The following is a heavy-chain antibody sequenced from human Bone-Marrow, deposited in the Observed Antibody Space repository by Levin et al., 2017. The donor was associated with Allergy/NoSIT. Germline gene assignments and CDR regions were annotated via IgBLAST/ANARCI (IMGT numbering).Heavy chain of an antibody. CDR1: GFTFSNYG. CDR2: IWYDGSNK. CDR3: ARDAFITKVRGYLDY. D-gene: IGHD3-10*01. V-gene: IGHV3-33*01. Sequence: GGSLRLSCAASGFTFSNYGMHWVRQAPGKGLEWVAVIWYDGSNKNYAESVKGRFTISRDNSRNTLYLQMNSLRAEDTALYYCARDAFITKVRGYLDYWGQGALVTVSS. J-gene: IGHJ4*02.